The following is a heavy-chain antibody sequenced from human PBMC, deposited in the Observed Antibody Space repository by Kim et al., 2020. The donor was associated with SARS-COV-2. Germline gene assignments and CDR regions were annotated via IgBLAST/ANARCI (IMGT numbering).Heavy chain of an antibody. V-gene: IGHV3-7*01. D-gene: IGHD3-9*01. CDR3: ARVRLGGYFDWLHSGSGGMDV. Sequence: GGSLRLSCAASGFTFSSYWMSWVRQAPGKGLEWVANIKQDGSEKYYVDSVKGRFTISRDNAKNSLYLQMNSLRAEDTAVYYCARVRLGGYFDWLHSGSGGMDVWGQGTTVTVSS. J-gene: IGHJ6*02. CDR1: GFTFSSYW. CDR2: IKQDGSEK.